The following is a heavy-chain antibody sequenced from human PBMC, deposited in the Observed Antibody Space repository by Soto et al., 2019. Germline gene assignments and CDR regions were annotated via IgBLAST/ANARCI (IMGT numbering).Heavy chain of an antibody. D-gene: IGHD3-3*01. Sequence: QVQLVQSGAEVKKPGASVKVSCTASGYTFKSFYMHWVRQAPGQGLEWIGIINPTDGSVSYAQKFQDRVNLTTARPTSTVYMELMSLRSEDTAVDFGARYCCRHGAVDTTGWFDPWGQGTLVTVSS. CDR3: ARYCCRHGAVDTTGWFDP. CDR2: INPTDGSV. J-gene: IGHJ5*02. CDR1: GYTFKSFY. V-gene: IGHV1-46*02.